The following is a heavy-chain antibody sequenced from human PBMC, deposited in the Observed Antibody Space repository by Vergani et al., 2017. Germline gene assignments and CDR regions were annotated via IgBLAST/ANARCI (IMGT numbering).Heavy chain of an antibody. V-gene: IGHV1-46*01. CDR1: GYTFTAYY. J-gene: IGHJ4*02. CDR2: ISPDGFST. CDR3: ARVLVTISADYFDY. Sequence: QVQLVQSGAEVGKPGASVKISCKASGYTFTAYYIHWVRQAPEQGLEWVGVISPDGFSTFYAQKFQGRVTITRDTSTSTVYVEVTSLRSDDTAVYYCARVLVTISADYFDYWGQGTLVTVSS. D-gene: IGHD3-3*01.